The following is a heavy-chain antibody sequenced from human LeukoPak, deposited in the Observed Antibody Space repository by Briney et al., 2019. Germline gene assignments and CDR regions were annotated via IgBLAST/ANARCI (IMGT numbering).Heavy chain of an antibody. CDR1: GFTFTDHP. J-gene: IGHJ5*02. CDR3: ARDAGNSGYGCDL. V-gene: IGHV3-69-1*01. CDR2: IRSSSET. Sequence: GESLRLSCVASGFTFTDHPMNWVRQAPGKGLEWVSHIRSSSETFYADSVKGRFTISRDNARNSLYLQMNNLRGEDTAIYYCARDAGNSGYGCDLWGQGTLVTVSS. D-gene: IGHD5-12*01.